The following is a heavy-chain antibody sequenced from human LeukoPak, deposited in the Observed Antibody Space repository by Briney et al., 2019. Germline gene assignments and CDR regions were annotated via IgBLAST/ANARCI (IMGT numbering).Heavy chain of an antibody. CDR1: GFTFSRYA. CDR2: ISSSSSYI. CDR3: ARLLSGTLDY. Sequence: GGSLRLSCAASGFTFSRYAMNWVRPPAGKGLEWVSSISSSSSYIYYADSVKGRFTISRDNAKSSLYLQMNSLRAEDTAVYYCARLLSGTLDYWGQGTLVTVSS. V-gene: IGHV3-21*01. J-gene: IGHJ4*02. D-gene: IGHD1-26*01.